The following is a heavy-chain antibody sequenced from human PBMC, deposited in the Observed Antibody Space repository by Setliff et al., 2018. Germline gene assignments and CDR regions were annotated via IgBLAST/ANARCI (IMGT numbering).Heavy chain of an antibody. J-gene: IGHJ3*02. CDR3: ARGDYYDSSAYSPDTFDI. D-gene: IGHD3-22*01. V-gene: IGHV4-34*01. CDR2: INHRGTT. CDR1: GGSFSGYY. Sequence: SETLSLTCAVYGGSFSGYYWNWIRQAPGKGLEWIGEINHRGTTSYTPSLKGRVTISVDTSKNLFSLKLSSVTAADTAVYFCARGDYYDSSAYSPDTFDIWGQGTMVTVSS.